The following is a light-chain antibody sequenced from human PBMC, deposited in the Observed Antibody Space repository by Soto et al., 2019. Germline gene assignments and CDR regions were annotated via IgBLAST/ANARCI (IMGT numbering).Light chain of an antibody. Sequence: QSALTQPASVSGSPGQSITLSCTGSGPDVGGYNYVSWYQQFPGEAPKLLIFEVTNRPSGVSDRFSASKSGNTASLIISGLQAEDEAVYYCISYAGSTFWIFGGGTKLTVL. CDR1: GPDVGGYNY. CDR3: ISYAGSTFWI. V-gene: IGLV2-14*01. CDR2: EVT. J-gene: IGLJ3*02.